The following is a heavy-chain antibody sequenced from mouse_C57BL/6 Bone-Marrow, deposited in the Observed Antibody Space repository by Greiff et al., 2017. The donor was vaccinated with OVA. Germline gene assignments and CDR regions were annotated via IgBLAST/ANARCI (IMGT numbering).Heavy chain of an antibody. D-gene: IGHD2-4*01. CDR3: AREGFYYDYSVFAY. Sequence: VQLQQSGPELVKPGASVKMSCKASGYTFTDYNMHWVKQSHGKSLEWIGYINPNNGGTSYNQKFKGKATLTVNKSSSTAYMELRSLTSEDSAVYYCAREGFYYDYSVFAYWGQGTLVTVSA. CDR2: INPNNGGT. J-gene: IGHJ3*01. CDR1: GYTFTDYN. V-gene: IGHV1-22*01.